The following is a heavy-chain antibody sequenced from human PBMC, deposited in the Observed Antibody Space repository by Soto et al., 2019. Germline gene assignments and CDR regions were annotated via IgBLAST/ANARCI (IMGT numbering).Heavy chain of an antibody. CDR1: GGTFSSYA. CDR3: ARGGSCISTSCYYFQH. Sequence: SVKVSCKASGGTFSSYAISWVRQAPGQGLEWMGGIIPIFGTANYAQKFQGRVTITADESTSTAYMELSSLRSEDTAVYYCARGGSCISTSCYYFQHWGQGTLVTVSS. V-gene: IGHV1-69*13. CDR2: IIPIFGTA. D-gene: IGHD2-2*01. J-gene: IGHJ1*01.